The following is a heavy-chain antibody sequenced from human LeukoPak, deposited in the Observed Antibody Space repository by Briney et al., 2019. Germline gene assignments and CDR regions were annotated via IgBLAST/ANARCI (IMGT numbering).Heavy chain of an antibody. Sequence: SVKVSCKASGGTFSSYAISWVRQAPGQGLEWMGGIIPIFGTANYAQKFQGRVTMTRDTSTSTAFMELSSLTSEDTAVYFCARSNYGGKRWFDPWGQGTLVIVSS. J-gene: IGHJ5*02. CDR1: GGTFSSYA. D-gene: IGHD4-23*01. V-gene: IGHV1-69*05. CDR3: ARSNYGGKRWFDP. CDR2: IIPIFGTA.